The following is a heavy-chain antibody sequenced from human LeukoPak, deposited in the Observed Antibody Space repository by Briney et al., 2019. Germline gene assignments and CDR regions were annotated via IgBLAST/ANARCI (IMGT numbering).Heavy chain of an antibody. Sequence: ASVKVSCTASGYTFTGYYMHWVRQAPGQGLEWMGWINPNSGGTNYAQKFQGRVTMTRDTSISTAYMELSRLRSDDTAVYYCARAQKTRLAAAGTDYWGQGTLVTVSS. CDR2: INPNSGGT. CDR3: ARAQKTRLAAAGTDY. V-gene: IGHV1-2*02. CDR1: GYTFTGYY. J-gene: IGHJ4*02. D-gene: IGHD6-13*01.